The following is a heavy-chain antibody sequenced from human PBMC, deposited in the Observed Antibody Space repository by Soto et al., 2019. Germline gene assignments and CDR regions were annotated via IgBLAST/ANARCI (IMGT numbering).Heavy chain of an antibody. V-gene: IGHV1-18*01. CDR3: AKEEYSSGRGAFDI. D-gene: IGHD6-19*01. Sequence: ASVKVSCKPSGYRFTSYGISWVRQAPGQGPEWMGRISPNNGNAKSAQKLQGRVTITADTSTSTAYMELSSLRSEDTAVYYCAKEEYSSGRGAFDIWGQGTMVTVSS. CDR2: ISPNNGNA. J-gene: IGHJ3*02. CDR1: GYRFTSYG.